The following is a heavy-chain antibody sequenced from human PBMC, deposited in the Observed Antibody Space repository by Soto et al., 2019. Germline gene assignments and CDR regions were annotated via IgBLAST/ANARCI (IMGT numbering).Heavy chain of an antibody. V-gene: IGHV3-7*05. D-gene: IGHD5-12*01. CDR1: GFTFSSYW. J-gene: IGHJ4*02. CDR2: IKTDGSDK. CDR3: VRAGPTGYSYNY. Sequence: EVQLVESGGGLVQPGGSLRLSCAASGFTFSSYWMYWVRQAPGKGLEWVANIKTDGSDKFYMDSVKGRFTISRDNAKNSLWLQMNSLRAEDTAVYYCVRAGPTGYSYNYWGQGTLVIVSS.